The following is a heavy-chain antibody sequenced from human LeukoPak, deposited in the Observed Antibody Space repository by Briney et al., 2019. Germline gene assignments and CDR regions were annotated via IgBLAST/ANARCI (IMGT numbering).Heavy chain of an antibody. D-gene: IGHD2-15*01. CDR1: GYTFTSFG. V-gene: IGHV1-18*04. Sequence: GASVKASCKPAGYTFTSFGISWVRQAPGHGLEWLGWIGAYNGDTNYAQKFQGRVTMTTDTSTSTAYMDLRSLRSDDTAVYYCTRDHCRGDNCPSFDYWGQGTLVTVSS. J-gene: IGHJ4*02. CDR2: IGAYNGDT. CDR3: TRDHCRGDNCPSFDY.